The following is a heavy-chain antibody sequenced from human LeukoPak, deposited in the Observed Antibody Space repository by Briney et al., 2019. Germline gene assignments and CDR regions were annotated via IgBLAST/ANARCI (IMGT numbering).Heavy chain of an antibody. Sequence: SETLSLTCTVSGGPISSYYWSWIRQPPGKGLEWIGYIYYSGSTNYNPSLKSRVTISVDTSKNQFSLKLSSVTAADTAVYYCARHCSSTSCYMPDYYGMDVWGQGTTVTVSS. CDR2: IYYSGST. CDR1: GGPISSYY. D-gene: IGHD2-2*02. V-gene: IGHV4-59*08. J-gene: IGHJ6*02. CDR3: ARHCSSTSCYMPDYYGMDV.